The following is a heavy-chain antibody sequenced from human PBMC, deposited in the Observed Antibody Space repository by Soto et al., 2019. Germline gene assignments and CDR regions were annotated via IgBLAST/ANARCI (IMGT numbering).Heavy chain of an antibody. V-gene: IGHV1-24*01. D-gene: IGHD3-3*01. CDR2: FDPEDGET. J-gene: IGHJ6*02. Sequence: ASVKVSCKVSGYTLTELSMHWVRQAPGKGLEWMGGFDPEDGETIYAQKFQGRVTMTEDASTDTAYMELSSLRSEDTAVYYCATAGDFWSGYYPNYYYGMDVWGQGTTVTVSS. CDR1: GYTLTELS. CDR3: ATAGDFWSGYYPNYYYGMDV.